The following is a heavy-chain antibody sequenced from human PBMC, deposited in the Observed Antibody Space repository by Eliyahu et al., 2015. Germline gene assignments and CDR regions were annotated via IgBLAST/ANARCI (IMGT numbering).Heavy chain of an antibody. D-gene: IGHD1-26*01. CDR2: IKSTGSPI. CDR3: AREATYYKRIDY. V-gene: IGHV3-48*03. Sequence: EVKLVESGGGLVQPGGSLRLSCATSGXDFETHEXNXVRQAPGKGLEWLSYIKSTGSPIYYAPSVEGRFTISRDNAKNTVYLQMTNLTTADTALYYCAREATYYKRIDYWGPGTLVTVSS. J-gene: IGHJ4*02. CDR1: GXDFETHE.